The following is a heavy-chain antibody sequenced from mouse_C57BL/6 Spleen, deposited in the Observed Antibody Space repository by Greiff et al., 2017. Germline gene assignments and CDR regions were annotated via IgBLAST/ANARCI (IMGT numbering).Heavy chain of an antibody. CDR2: IYPGDGDT. CDR3: ARSGSYFDY. CDR1: GYAFSSSW. Sequence: VQLQQSGPELVKPGASVKISCKASGYAFSSSWMNWVKQRPGKGLEWIGRIYPGDGDTNYNGKFKGKATLTADKSSSTAYMQLSSLTSDDSAVYFCARSGSYFDYWGQGTTLTVSS. J-gene: IGHJ2*01. V-gene: IGHV1-82*01. D-gene: IGHD3-1*01.